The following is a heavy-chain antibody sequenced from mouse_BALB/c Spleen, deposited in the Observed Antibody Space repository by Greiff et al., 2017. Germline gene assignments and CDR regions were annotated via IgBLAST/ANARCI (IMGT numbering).Heavy chain of an antibody. V-gene: IGHV5-9-4*01. Sequence: EVKVVESGGGLVKPGGSLKLSCAASGFTFSSYAMSWVRQSPEKRLEWVAEISSGGSYTYYPDTVTGRFTISRDNAKNTLYLEMSSLRSEDTAMYYCAREGDYDGYYYAMDYWGQGTSVTVSS. D-gene: IGHD2-3*01. CDR1: GFTFSSYA. J-gene: IGHJ4*01. CDR3: AREGDYDGYYYAMDY. CDR2: ISSGGSYT.